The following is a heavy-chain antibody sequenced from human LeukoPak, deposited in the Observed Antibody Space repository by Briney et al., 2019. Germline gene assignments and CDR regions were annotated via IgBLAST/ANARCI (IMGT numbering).Heavy chain of an antibody. V-gene: IGHV3-30*18. D-gene: IGHD2-2*01. CDR2: ISYDESNK. CDR3: AKDPRDYCSSTSCYPTY. J-gene: IGHJ4*02. Sequence: GRSLRLSCAASGFTFSRYGMHWVRQAPGKGLEWVAVISYDESNKYYADSVKGRFTISRDNSKNTLHLHMNRLRAEDTAVYYCAKDPRDYCSSTSCYPTYWGQGTLVTVSS. CDR1: GFTFSRYG.